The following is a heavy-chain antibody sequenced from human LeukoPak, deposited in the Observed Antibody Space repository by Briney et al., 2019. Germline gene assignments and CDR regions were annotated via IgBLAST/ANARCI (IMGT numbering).Heavy chain of an antibody. CDR2: ISDTGATT. Sequence: GGSLRLSCAGSGFTFSSYAMSWVRQAPGKGLEWVSAISDTGATTYDADSGKGRFTISRDNSKNTLCLQMNSLRAEDTAVYYCAKMAGDRNYYYYYMDVWGKGTTVTVSS. V-gene: IGHV3-23*01. CDR3: AKMAGDRNYYYYYMDV. J-gene: IGHJ6*03. CDR1: GFTFSSYA. D-gene: IGHD6-19*01.